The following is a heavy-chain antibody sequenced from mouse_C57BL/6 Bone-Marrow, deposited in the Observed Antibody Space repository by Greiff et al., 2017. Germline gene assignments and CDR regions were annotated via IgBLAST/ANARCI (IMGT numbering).Heavy chain of an antibody. J-gene: IGHJ2*01. V-gene: IGHV1-85*01. CDR3: ARAYYDYDGYFDY. D-gene: IGHD2-4*01. CDR1: GYTFTSYD. CDR2: IYPRDGST. Sequence: QVQLKQSGPELVKPGASVKLSCKASGYTFTSYDINWVKQRPGQGLEWIGWIYPRDGSTKYNEKFKGKATLTVDTSSSTAYMKLHSLTSEDSAVYFCARAYYDYDGYFDYWGQGTTLTVSS.